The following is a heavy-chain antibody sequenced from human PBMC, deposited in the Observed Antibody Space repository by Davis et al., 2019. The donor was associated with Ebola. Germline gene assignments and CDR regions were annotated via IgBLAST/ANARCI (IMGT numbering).Heavy chain of an antibody. V-gene: IGHV3-23*01. CDR1: GFTYSNFD. D-gene: IGHD6-19*01. CDR3: AKDTSNVWFDV. J-gene: IGHJ3*01. CDR2: VRAAGTET. Sequence: GGSLRLSCAASGFTYSNFDMSWVRQAPGKGLEWVSSVRAAGTETFYADSVKGRFTISRDNSKNTLHLQMNSLRVEDTAIYYCAKDTSNVWFDVWGQGTMVTVSS.